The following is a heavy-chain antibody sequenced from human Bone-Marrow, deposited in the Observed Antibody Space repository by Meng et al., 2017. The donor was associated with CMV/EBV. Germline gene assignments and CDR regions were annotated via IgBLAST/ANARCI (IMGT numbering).Heavy chain of an antibody. CDR3: ARSRSTGTYFDY. V-gene: IGHV4-31*02. J-gene: IGHJ4*02. CDR2: IYYSGST. Sequence: VSGGSISSGRYSWSWIRQHPGQGLEWIGYIYYSGSTYYNPSLKSRVTISVDTSKNQFSLKLSSVTAADTAVYYCARSRSTGTYFDYWGQGTLVTVSS. CDR1: GGSISSGRYS. D-gene: IGHD1-1*01.